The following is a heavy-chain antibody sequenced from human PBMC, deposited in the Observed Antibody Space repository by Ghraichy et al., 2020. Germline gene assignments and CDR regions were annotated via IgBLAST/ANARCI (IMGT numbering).Heavy chain of an antibody. CDR2: IYYSGST. CDR1: GGSISSYY. J-gene: IGHJ6*02. CDR3: ARQGISFYDPLDYYYYGMDV. D-gene: IGHD3-3*01. V-gene: IGHV4-59*08. Sequence: SETLSLTCTVSGGSISSYYWSWIRQPPGKGLEWIGYIYYSGSTNYNPSLKSRVTISVDTSKNQFSLKLSSVTAADTAVYYCARQGISFYDPLDYYYYGMDVWGQGTTVTVSS.